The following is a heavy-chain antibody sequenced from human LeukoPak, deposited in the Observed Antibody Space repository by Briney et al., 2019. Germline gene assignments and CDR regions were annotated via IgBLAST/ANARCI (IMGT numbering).Heavy chain of an antibody. V-gene: IGHV1-46*01. CDR2: INPSGGST. J-gene: IGHJ4*02. D-gene: IGHD2-15*01. Sequence: GASVKVSCKASGYTFTSYYMHWVRQAPGQGLEWMGIINPSGGSTSYAQKFQGRVTMTRDMSTSTVYMELSSLRSEDTAVYYCARALRGYCSGGSCYSVDYWGQGTLVTVSS. CDR1: GYTFTSYY. CDR3: ARALRGYCSGGSCYSVDY.